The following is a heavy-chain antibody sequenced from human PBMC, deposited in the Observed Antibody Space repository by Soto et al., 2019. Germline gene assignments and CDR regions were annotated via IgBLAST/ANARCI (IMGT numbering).Heavy chain of an antibody. CDR3: ARETRYIAAAGTVWFGP. V-gene: IGHV4-31*03. CDR2: IYYSGST. D-gene: IGHD6-13*01. J-gene: IGHJ5*02. CDR1: GGSISSGGYY. Sequence: SETLSLTCTVSGGSISSGGYYWSWIRQHPGKGLEWIGYIYYSGSTYYNPSLKSRVTISVDTSKNQFSLKLSSVTAADTAVYYCARETRYIAAAGTVWFGPWGQGTLVTVSS.